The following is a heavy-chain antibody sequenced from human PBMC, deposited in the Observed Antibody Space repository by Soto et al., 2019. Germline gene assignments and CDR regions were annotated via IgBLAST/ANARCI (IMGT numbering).Heavy chain of an antibody. CDR3: ARDVVRSTAGDS. CDR1: GCTFSTSS. D-gene: IGHD2-15*01. CDR2: IIPTFTRT. Sequence: SVKVSCKASGCTFSTSSFVWVRQGPGQGLEWMGGIIPTFTRTNFAQKFQGRVTFSADESTRTTYMELRSLTSEDTAIYYCARDVVRSTAGDSWGQGTLVTVPQ. J-gene: IGHJ4*02. V-gene: IGHV1-69*13.